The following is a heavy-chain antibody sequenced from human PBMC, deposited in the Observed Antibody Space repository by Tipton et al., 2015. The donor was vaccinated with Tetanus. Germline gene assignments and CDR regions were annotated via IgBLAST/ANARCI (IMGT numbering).Heavy chain of an antibody. V-gene: IGHV4-59*01. CDR2: IEYNGIT. Sequence: TLSLTCAVSSGSIRTTYWSWVRQSPGKGLEWIGFIEYNGITNYHPSLRSRVRISVDSSTSQFSLRLASVTAADTAVYYCARESIRLIGEVIFRYFDLWGRGTLVTVSS. CDR1: SGSIRTTY. CDR3: ARESIRLIGEVIFRYFDL. D-gene: IGHD3-3*02. J-gene: IGHJ2*01.